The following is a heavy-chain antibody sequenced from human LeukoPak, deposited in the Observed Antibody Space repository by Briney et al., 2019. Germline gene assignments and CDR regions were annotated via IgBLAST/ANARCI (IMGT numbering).Heavy chain of an antibody. V-gene: IGHV1-18*01. CDR2: ISAYNGST. CDR1: GYTFTSYG. D-gene: IGHD3-10*01. J-gene: IGHJ6*02. CDR3: ARDSYGSGSYYYYYYGMDV. Sequence: ASVKVSCKASGYTFTSYGISWVRQAPGQGLEWMGWISAYNGSTNYAQKLQGRVTMTTGTATSTAYMELRSLRSGDTAVYYCARDSYGSGSYYYYYYGMDVWGQGTTVTVSS.